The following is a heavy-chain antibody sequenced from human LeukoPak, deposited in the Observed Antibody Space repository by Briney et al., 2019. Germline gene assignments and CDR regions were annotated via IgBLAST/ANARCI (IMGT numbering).Heavy chain of an antibody. CDR1: GYTFTSYD. V-gene: IGHV1-8*01. CDR3: ARGSRYCSSTSCYMGWGYYYYGMDV. CDR2: MNPNSGTT. Sequence: ASVKVSCKASGYTFTSYDINWVRQATGQGLEWMGWMNPNSGTTGYAQKFQGRVTMTRNTSISTAYMELSSLRSEDTAVYYCARGSRYCSSTSCYMGWGYYYYGMDVWGQGTTVTVSS. D-gene: IGHD2-2*02. J-gene: IGHJ6*02.